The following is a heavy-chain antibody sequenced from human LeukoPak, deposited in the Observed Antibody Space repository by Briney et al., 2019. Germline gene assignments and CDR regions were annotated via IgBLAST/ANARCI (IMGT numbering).Heavy chain of an antibody. CDR2: IKQDGSEK. D-gene: IGHD1-1*01. V-gene: IGHV3-7*01. Sequence: GGSLRLSCAASGFTFSSYWMSWVRQAPGKGLEWVANIKQDGSEKYYVDSVKGRFTISRDNAKNSLYLHMNSLRAEDTAVYYCARPRYNWNDGAFDIWGQGTMVTVSS. CDR1: GFTFSSYW. CDR3: ARPRYNWNDGAFDI. J-gene: IGHJ3*02.